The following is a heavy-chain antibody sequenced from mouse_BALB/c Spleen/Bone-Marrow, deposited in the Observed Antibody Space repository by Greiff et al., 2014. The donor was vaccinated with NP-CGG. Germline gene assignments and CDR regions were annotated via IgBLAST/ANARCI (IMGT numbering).Heavy chain of an antibody. J-gene: IGHJ4*01. Sequence: QLKGSGPELGEPGASGKISCKASGYSFTGYNMYWGEQSHRKNLEGIGYIDPYNGGTSYNQKSKGKATLTVDKSSSTAYMHLNSLTSEDSAIYYCAREAAYYGNYGAMDYWGQGTSVTVSS. CDR1: GYSFTGYN. CDR3: AREAAYYGNYGAMDY. CDR2: IDPYNGGT. D-gene: IGHD2-10*01. V-gene: IGHV1S135*01.